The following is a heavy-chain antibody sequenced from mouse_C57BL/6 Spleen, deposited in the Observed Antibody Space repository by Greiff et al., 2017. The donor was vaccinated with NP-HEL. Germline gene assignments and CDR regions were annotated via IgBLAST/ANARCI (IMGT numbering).Heavy chain of an antibody. V-gene: IGHV1-26*01. CDR2: INPNNGGT. D-gene: IGHD1-1*01. CDR3: ATDYDGSSYAWFAY. Sequence: VQLKQSGPELVKPGASVKISCKASGYTFTDYYMNWVKQSHGKSLEWIGDINPNNGGTSYNQKFKGKATLTVDKSSSTAYMELRSLTSEDSAVYYCATDYDGSSYAWFAYWGQGTLVTVSA. CDR1: GYTFTDYY. J-gene: IGHJ3*01.